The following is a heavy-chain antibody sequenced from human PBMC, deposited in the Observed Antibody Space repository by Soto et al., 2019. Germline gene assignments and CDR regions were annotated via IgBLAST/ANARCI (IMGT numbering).Heavy chain of an antibody. CDR1: GFTFSSYN. CDR3: ERDGYNRGGFDY. CDR2: ISFDGANK. D-gene: IGHD3-10*01. V-gene: IGHV3-30-3*01. Sequence: GGSLRLSCVASGFTFSSYNMHWVRQAPGEGLEWVAVISFDGANKFYADSVKGRFTISRDISRDTLYLQMSSLRDEDTAIYYCERDGYNRGGFDYWGQGTLVTVSS. J-gene: IGHJ4*02.